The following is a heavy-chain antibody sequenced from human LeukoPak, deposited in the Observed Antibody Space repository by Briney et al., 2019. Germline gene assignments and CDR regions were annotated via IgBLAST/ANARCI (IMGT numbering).Heavy chain of an antibody. CDR3: ARGAFWSGYFFSAYGMDV. V-gene: IGHV4-59*06. CDR1: GGSISSYY. CDR2: IYYSGST. Sequence: SETLSLTCTVSGGSISSYYWSWIRQHPGKGLEWIGYIYYSGSTYYNPSLKSRVTISVDTSKNQFSLKLSSVTAADTAVYYCARGAFWSGYFFSAYGMDVWGQGTTVTVSS. J-gene: IGHJ6*02. D-gene: IGHD3-3*01.